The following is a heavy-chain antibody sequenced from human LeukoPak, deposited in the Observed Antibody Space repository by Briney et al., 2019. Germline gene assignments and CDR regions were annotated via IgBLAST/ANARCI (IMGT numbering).Heavy chain of an antibody. J-gene: IGHJ5*02. CDR2: IKSDRSNT. D-gene: IGHD6-19*01. V-gene: IGHV3-74*01. CDR3: PRELAVGGTWFDH. CDR1: GFTLSSYW. Sequence: PGGSLRLSCAASGFTLSSYWMHWVRQAPGKGLVWVSRIKSDRSNTNYADYVKGRFTIYRDNAKNTLYLQMNRLRAEDTAVYYCPRELAVGGTWFDHWGQGTLVTVSS.